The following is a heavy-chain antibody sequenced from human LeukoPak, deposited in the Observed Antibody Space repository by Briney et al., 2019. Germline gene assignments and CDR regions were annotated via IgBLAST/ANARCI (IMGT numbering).Heavy chain of an antibody. CDR2: LNPNTGDT. J-gene: IGHJ4*02. CDR1: GYTFTGHY. CDR3: ARIGLKTTGYYRLDY. V-gene: IGHV1-2*02. D-gene: IGHD3-9*01. Sequence: ASVKVPCKASGYTFTGHYLHWVRQAPGQGLEWMGWLNPNTGDTLYIQKFQGRVTMTGDTSISTAYMELSRLMSDDTAVYYCARIGLKTTGYYRLDYWGQGTLVTVSS.